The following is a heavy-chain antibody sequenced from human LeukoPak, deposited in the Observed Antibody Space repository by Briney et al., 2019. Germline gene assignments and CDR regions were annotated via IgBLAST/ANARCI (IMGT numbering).Heavy chain of an antibody. CDR1: GYSFTSYW. Sequence: GESLKISWKGSGYSFTSYWIVWVRQMPGKGLEWMGIIYPSASDPRYSPSFQGQVTISADKSISTAYLQWSSLKASDTAMYYCARQYCHFGDRSLDFWGQGTLVTVSA. J-gene: IGHJ4*02. V-gene: IGHV5-51*01. CDR3: ARQYCHFGDRSLDF. D-gene: IGHD3-10*01. CDR2: IYPSASDP.